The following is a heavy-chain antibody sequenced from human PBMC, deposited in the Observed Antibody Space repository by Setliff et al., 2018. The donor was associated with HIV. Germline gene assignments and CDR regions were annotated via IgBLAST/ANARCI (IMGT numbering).Heavy chain of an antibody. CDR1: GGPSTDHY. J-gene: IGHJ4*02. V-gene: IGHV4-34*01. Sequence: SETLSLTCAVYGGPSTDHYWNWIRQSPGMGLEWIAEIHHTGYINCNPSLRSRVSVSRDMSSNQFSLRLSSVTAADTAIYYCARDPGITAAGTEYFDSWGQGILVTVSS. D-gene: IGHD6-13*01. CDR2: IHHTGYI. CDR3: ARDPGITAAGTEYFDS.